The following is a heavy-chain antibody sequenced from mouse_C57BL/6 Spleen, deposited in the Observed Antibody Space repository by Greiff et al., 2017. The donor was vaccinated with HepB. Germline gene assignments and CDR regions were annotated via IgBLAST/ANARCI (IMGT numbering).Heavy chain of an antibody. V-gene: IGHV1-82*01. Sequence: QVQLQQSGPELVKPGASVKISCKASGYAFSSSWMNWVKQRPGKGLEWIGRIYPGDGDTNYNGKFKGKATLTADKSSSTAYMQLSSLTSEDSAVYFCARCYYGSSYMDYWGQGTSVTVSS. CDR1: GYAFSSSW. D-gene: IGHD1-1*01. J-gene: IGHJ4*01. CDR3: ARCYYGSSYMDY. CDR2: IYPGDGDT.